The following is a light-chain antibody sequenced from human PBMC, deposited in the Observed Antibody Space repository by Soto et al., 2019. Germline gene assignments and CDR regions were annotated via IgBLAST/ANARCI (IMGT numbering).Light chain of an antibody. Sequence: QSALTQPASVSGSPGQSITISCSGTSSDVGGYDQVSWYQQHPGKDPKLMIYYVSNRPSGVSHRFSGSKSGNTASLTVSVLQAEDEADYYCSSFTRQHAVVFGGGTQLTVL. CDR1: SSDVGGYDQ. CDR3: SSFTRQHAVV. J-gene: IGLJ2*01. CDR2: YVS. V-gene: IGLV2-14*03.